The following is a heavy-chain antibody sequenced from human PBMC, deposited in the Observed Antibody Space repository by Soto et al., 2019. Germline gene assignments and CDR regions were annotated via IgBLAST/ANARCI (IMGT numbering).Heavy chain of an antibody. CDR2: IYWNDDK. V-gene: IGHV2-5*01. J-gene: IGHJ5*02. CDR3: AHRRYCSGTSCYTGIDP. CDR1: GFSLSTSGVG. D-gene: IGHD2-2*02. Sequence: SGPTLVNPTQTLTLTCTFSGFSLSTSGVGVGWIRQPPGKALEWLALIYWNDDKHYSPSLKSRLTITKDTYKNQVVLRMTDIDPVDTATYYCAHRRYCSGTSCYTGIDPWGQGTLVTVSS.